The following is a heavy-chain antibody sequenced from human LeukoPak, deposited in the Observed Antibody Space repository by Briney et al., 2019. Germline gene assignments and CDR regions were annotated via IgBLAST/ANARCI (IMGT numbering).Heavy chain of an antibody. CDR2: ISGYNGNT. J-gene: IGHJ6*02. CDR3: ARGSGSSGYGMDV. CDR1: GYTFTSYY. Sequence: GASVKVSCKASGYTFTSYYMHWVRQAPGQGLEWMGWISGYNGNTNYAQKLQGRVTMTTDTSTNTAYMELRSLRSDDTAVYYCARGSGSSGYGMDVWGQGTTVTVSS. V-gene: IGHV1-18*04. D-gene: IGHD3-22*01.